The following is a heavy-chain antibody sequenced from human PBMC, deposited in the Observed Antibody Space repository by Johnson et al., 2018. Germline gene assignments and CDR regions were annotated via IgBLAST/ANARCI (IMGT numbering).Heavy chain of an antibody. J-gene: IGHJ3*02. CDR3: ARLWAYCGGDCLDAFDI. CDR1: GFTFSSYG. CDR2: ISYDGSNK. V-gene: IGHV3-30*03. Sequence: QVQLVESGGGVVQPGRSLRLSCAASGFTFSSYGMHWVRQAPGKGLEWVAVISYDGSNKYSADSVKGRFTISRDNSKNTLYLQMNSLGDEDTAVYYCARLWAYCGGDCLDAFDIWGQGTMVTVSS. D-gene: IGHD2-21*02.